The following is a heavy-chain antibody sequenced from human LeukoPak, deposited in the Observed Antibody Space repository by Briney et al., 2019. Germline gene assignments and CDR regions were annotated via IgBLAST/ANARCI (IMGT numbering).Heavy chain of an antibody. CDR1: GYTFTSYY. Sequence: ASVKVSCKASGYTFTSYYMHWVRQAPGQGLEWMGWINPNSGGTNYAQKFQGRVTMTRDTSISTAYMELSRLRSDDTAVYYCARDSLYSSGWYNYWGQGTLVTVSS. D-gene: IGHD6-19*01. CDR3: ARDSLYSSGWYNY. CDR2: INPNSGGT. V-gene: IGHV1-2*02. J-gene: IGHJ4*02.